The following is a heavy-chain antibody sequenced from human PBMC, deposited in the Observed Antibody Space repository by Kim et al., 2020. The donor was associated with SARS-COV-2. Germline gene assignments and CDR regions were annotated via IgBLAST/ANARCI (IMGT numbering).Heavy chain of an antibody. D-gene: IGHD2-2*01. J-gene: IGHJ6*02. CDR3: ATLPPVPVAGTYYYGMDV. Sequence: GGSLRLSCGASGFTFRNAWMSWVRQAPGKGLEWVGRIKSKTDGGTTDCAAPVKGRFTISRDDSKNTLYLQMSSLRTEDTAVYYCATLPPVPVAGTYYYGMDVWGQGTKVIVSS. CDR1: GFTFRNAW. V-gene: IGHV3-15*01. CDR2: IKSKTDGGTT.